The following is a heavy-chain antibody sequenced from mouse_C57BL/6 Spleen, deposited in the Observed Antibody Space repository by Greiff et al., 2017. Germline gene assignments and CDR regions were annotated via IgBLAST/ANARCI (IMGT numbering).Heavy chain of an antibody. CDR3: ARSGLLFDY. D-gene: IGHD2-13*01. V-gene: IGHV1-19*01. Sequence: EVQLQQSGPVLVKPGASVKMSCKASGYTFTDYYMNWVKQSPGKSLEWIGVINPYNGGTSYNQKFKGKATLTVDKSSGTAYMGLNSLTSEDSAVYYCARSGLLFDYWGQGTTLTVSS. CDR1: GYTFTDYY. J-gene: IGHJ2*01. CDR2: INPYNGGT.